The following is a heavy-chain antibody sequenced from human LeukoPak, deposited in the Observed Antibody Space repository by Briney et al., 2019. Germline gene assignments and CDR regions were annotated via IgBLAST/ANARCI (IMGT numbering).Heavy chain of an antibody. J-gene: IGHJ5*02. CDR2: INHSGST. CDR1: GGSFSGYY. Sequence: SETLSLTCAVYGGSFSGYYWSWIRQPPGKGLEWIGEINHSGSTNYNPSLKGRVTISVDTSKNQFSLKLSSVTAADTAVYYCARGDCSSTSCLGWFDPWGQGTLVTVSS. D-gene: IGHD2-2*01. V-gene: IGHV4-34*01. CDR3: ARGDCSSTSCLGWFDP.